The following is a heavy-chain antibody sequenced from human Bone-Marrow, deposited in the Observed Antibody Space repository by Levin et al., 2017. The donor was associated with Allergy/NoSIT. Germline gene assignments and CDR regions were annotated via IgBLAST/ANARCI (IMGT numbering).Heavy chain of an antibody. CDR1: GFSFMNDW. Sequence: PGGSLRLSCAASGFSFMNDWMHWVRQVPGKGLVWVSRIRSDGFITDYAESVKGRFTISRDNAKIVLYLQMDSLRVEDTAIYFCAKETHFFDGSDDIDGMDVWGQGSTVVVS. CDR3: AKETHFFDGSDDIDGMDV. D-gene: IGHD3-22*01. CDR2: IRSDGFIT. V-gene: IGHV3-74*01. J-gene: IGHJ6*02.